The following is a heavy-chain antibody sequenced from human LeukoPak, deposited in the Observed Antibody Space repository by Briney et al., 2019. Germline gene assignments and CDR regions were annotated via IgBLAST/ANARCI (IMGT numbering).Heavy chain of an antibody. Sequence: SETLSLTCTVSGGSISSYYWSWIRQPPGKGLEWIGCIFSSGSTNYNPSLKTRVTISEHTSVNQFSLKLSSVTAADTAVYYCARHYYDRSDSYSFDYWGQGTLATVSS. V-gene: IGHV4-59*08. D-gene: IGHD3-22*01. CDR1: GGSISSYY. J-gene: IGHJ4*02. CDR2: IFSSGST. CDR3: ARHYYDRSDSYSFDY.